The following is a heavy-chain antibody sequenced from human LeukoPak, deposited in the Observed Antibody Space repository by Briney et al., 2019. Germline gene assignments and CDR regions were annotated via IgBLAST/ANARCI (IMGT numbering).Heavy chain of an antibody. CDR2: IKQDGSEK. Sequence: GSLRLSCAASGFTFSSYWMSWVRQAPGKGLEWVANIKQDGSEKYYVDSVKGRFTISRDNAKNSLYLQMNSLRAEDTAVYYCARDGGYRGYDADCWGQGTLVTVSS. CDR3: ARDGGYRGYDADC. J-gene: IGHJ4*02. V-gene: IGHV3-7*03. D-gene: IGHD5-12*01. CDR1: GFTFSSYW.